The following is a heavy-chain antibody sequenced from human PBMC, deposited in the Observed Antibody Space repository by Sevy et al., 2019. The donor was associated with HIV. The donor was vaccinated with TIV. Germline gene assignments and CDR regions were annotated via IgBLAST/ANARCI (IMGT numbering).Heavy chain of an antibody. J-gene: IGHJ4*02. Sequence: GGSLRLSCAASGFIFSNFGMHWVRQVPGKGLEWVTFIRYDGSDKYYAASAKGRFTISRDDSKNTLYLQMDSLRAEDTAIYYCAKDLAGPGRRYFDYWGQGTLVTVSS. V-gene: IGHV3-30*02. CDR3: AKDLAGPGRRYFDY. CDR1: GFIFSNFG. D-gene: IGHD6-13*01. CDR2: IRYDGSDK.